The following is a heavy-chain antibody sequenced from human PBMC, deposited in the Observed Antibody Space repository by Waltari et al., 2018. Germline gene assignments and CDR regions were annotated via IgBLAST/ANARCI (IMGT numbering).Heavy chain of an antibody. CDR3: ARGKSRGWYRIYYFDY. D-gene: IGHD6-19*01. J-gene: IGHJ4*02. V-gene: IGHV4-4*07. Sequence: QVQLQESGPGLVKPSETLSLTCTVPGGSIISYYWTWIRPPAGKGLEWIGHIHSSGSTNYNPSLKSRVTISVDTSKNQFSLKLSSVTAADTAVYYCARGKSRGWYRIYYFDYWGQGTLVTVSS. CDR2: IHSSGST. CDR1: GGSIISYY.